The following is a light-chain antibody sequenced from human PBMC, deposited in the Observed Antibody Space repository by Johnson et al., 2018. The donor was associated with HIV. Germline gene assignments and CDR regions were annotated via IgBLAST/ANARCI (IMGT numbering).Light chain of an antibody. V-gene: IGLV1-51*01. CDR2: DNN. CDR3: GTWATSLVGV. CDR1: NSNIGNNY. J-gene: IGLJ1*01. Sequence: QSVLTQPPSVSAAPGQKVTISCSGSNSNIGNNYVSWYQQLPGTAPKLLIYDNNKRPSGIPDRFSGSKSGTSATLGITGLQTGDEADYYCGTWATSLVGVFGTGTTVPVL.